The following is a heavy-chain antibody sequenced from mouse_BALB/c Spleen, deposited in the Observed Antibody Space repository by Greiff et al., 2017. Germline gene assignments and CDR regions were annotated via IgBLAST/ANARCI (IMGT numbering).Heavy chain of an antibody. CDR2: IYPGSGNT. Sequence: QVQLQQSGAELARPGASVKLSCKASGYTFTDYYINWVKQRTGKGLEWIGEIYPGSGNTYYNEKFKGKATLTADKSSSTAYMQLSSLTSEDSAVYFCARYGGYWGQGTTLTVSS. CDR3: ARYGGY. D-gene: IGHD1-1*02. J-gene: IGHJ2*01. CDR1: GYTFTDYY. V-gene: IGHV1-77*01.